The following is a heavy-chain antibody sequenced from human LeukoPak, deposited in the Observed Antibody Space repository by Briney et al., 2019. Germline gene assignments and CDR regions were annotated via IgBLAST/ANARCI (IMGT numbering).Heavy chain of an antibody. J-gene: IGHJ5*02. V-gene: IGHV3-30*02. CDR2: IRYDGSNK. CDR1: GFTFSSYG. Sequence: GGSLRLSCAASGFTFSSYGMHWVRQAPGKGLEWVAFIRYDGSNKYYADSVKGRLTISRDNSKNTLYLQMNSLRAEDTAVYYCAKASSGYDEYNWFDPWGQGTLVTVSS. D-gene: IGHD5-12*01. CDR3: AKASSGYDEYNWFDP.